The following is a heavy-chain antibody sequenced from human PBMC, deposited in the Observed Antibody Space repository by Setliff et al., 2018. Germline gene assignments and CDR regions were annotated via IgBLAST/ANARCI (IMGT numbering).Heavy chain of an antibody. J-gene: IGHJ6*03. Sequence: SETLSLTCTVSGGSISSYYWSWIRQPAGKGLEWIGHIYIGGSANYNPSLKSRVTMSIDTSKNQFSLKLNSVTAADMAVYCCAREQWPDPPGYYYMDVWAKGTTVTVSS. CDR2: IYIGGSA. D-gene: IGHD6-19*01. CDR3: AREQWPDPPGYYYMDV. V-gene: IGHV4-4*07. CDR1: GGSISSYY.